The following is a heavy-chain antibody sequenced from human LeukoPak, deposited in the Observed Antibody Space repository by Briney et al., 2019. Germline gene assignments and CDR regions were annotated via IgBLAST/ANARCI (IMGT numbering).Heavy chain of an antibody. D-gene: IGHD1-26*01. V-gene: IGHV3-30-3*01. CDR1: GFTFSSYA. CDR3: ARADGSYLDY. J-gene: IGHJ4*02. CDR2: ISYDGSNK. Sequence: GGSLRLSCAASGFTFSSYAMHWVRQAPGKGLEWVAVISYDGSNKYYADFVKGRFTISRDNSKNTLYLQMNSLRAEDTAVYYCARADGSYLDYWGQGTLVTVSS.